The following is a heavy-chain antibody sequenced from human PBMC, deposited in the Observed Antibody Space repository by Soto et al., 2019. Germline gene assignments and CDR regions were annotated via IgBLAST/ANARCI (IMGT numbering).Heavy chain of an antibody. Sequence: QMQLVQSGPEVKKPGTSVKVSCKASGFTFTSSAVQWVRQARGQRLEWIGWIVVGSGNTNYAQKFQERVTITRDMSTSTAYMELSSLRSEDTAVYYCAADLNSSIGPLDYYYYGMDVWGQGTTVTVSS. V-gene: IGHV1-58*01. CDR1: GFTFTSSA. D-gene: IGHD6-13*01. J-gene: IGHJ6*02. CDR2: IVVGSGNT. CDR3: AADLNSSIGPLDYYYYGMDV.